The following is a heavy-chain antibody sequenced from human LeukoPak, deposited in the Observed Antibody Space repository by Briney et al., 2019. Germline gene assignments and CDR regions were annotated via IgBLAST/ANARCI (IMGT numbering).Heavy chain of an antibody. CDR3: ARGRGIYYDSSGSNGWFDP. CDR2: IGTAGDT. V-gene: IGHV3-13*01. D-gene: IGHD3-22*01. Sequence: PGGSLRLSCAASGFTFSSYDMHWVRQATGKGLEWVSAIGTAGDTYYPGSVKGRFTISRENAKNSLYLQMNSLRAGDTAVYYCARGRGIYYDSSGSNGWFDPWGQGTLVTVSS. CDR1: GFTFSSYD. J-gene: IGHJ5*02.